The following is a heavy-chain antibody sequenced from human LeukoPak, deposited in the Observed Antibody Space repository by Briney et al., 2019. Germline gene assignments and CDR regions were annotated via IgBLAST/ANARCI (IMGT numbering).Heavy chain of an antibody. Sequence: GGSLRLSCAASGFNYSSHAMSWVRQAPGKGLELVSASSGGGGSIYYADSVKGRFTISRDNSKNALYLQMNSLRAEDTAVYYCATAPFPRIAGRPNYDYWGQGTLVIVSS. J-gene: IGHJ4*02. D-gene: IGHD6-6*01. V-gene: IGHV3-23*01. CDR3: ATAPFPRIAGRPNYDY. CDR2: SSGGGGSI. CDR1: GFNYSSHA.